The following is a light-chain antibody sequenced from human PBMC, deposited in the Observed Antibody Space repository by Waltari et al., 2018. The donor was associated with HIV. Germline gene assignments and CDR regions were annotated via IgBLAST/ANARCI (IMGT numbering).Light chain of an antibody. Sequence: QSALTQPPSASGSPGQSVTISCAGSSADIGGYDFVSWFQQYPGQAPKLIIYEVTKRPPGVPDRCSGTKSGNTASLTVSRLQPDDEAYYYCFSYAGDNMGVFGLGTRVTVL. CDR2: EVT. CDR3: FSYAGDNMGV. V-gene: IGLV2-8*01. J-gene: IGLJ1*01. CDR1: SADIGGYDF.